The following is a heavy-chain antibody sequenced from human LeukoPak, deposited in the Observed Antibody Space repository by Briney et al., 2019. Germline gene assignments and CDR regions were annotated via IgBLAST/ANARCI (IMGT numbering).Heavy chain of an antibody. Sequence: GGSLRPSYPASGFTVSSNYMSSARQAPGKGLEWVSVIYSGGSTYYADSVKGRFTISRDNSKNTLYLQMNSLRAEDTAVYYCARVVGSRAFDYWGQGTLVTVSS. CDR2: IYSGGST. J-gene: IGHJ4*02. V-gene: IGHV3-53*01. CDR1: GFTVSSNY. D-gene: IGHD5-24*01. CDR3: ARVVGSRAFDY.